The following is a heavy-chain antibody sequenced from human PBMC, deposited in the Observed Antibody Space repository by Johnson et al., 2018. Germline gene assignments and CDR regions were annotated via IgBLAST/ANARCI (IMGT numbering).Heavy chain of an antibody. CDR3: AREKGYSYGYRNNWFDP. Sequence: VQLVQSGGGFVKPGGSLRLSCAASGFSFSGYTMNWVRQAPGKGLEWISSIDTTSSYIYYSDSVKGRFTISRDNARNSLYLQMNSLTAHDTALYYCAREKGYSYGYRNNWFDPWGQGTLVTVSS. CDR2: IDTTSSYI. J-gene: IGHJ5*02. V-gene: IGHV3-21*06. CDR1: GFSFSGYT. D-gene: IGHD5-18*01.